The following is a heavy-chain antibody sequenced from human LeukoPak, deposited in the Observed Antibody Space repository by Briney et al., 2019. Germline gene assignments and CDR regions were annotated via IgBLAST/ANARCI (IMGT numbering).Heavy chain of an antibody. D-gene: IGHD2-21*01. V-gene: IGHV6-1*01. CDR3: CHSLSGRTGAFDI. J-gene: IGHJ3*02. Sequence: SQTLSLTCAISGDSVSSNSAAWNWIRQSPSRGLEWLGRTYYRSKWYNDYAVSVKSRITINPDTSKDQFSLQLDSVTPEDTAVYYCCHSLSGRTGAFDIWGRGTVVTVSS. CDR2: TYYRSKWYN. CDR1: GDSVSSNSAA.